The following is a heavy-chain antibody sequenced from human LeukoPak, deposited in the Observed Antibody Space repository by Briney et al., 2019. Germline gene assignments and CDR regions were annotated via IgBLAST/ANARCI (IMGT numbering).Heavy chain of an antibody. CDR2: ISYDGSNK. D-gene: IGHD4-17*01. V-gene: IGHV3-30*18. Sequence: GGSLRLSCAASGFTFSDHYMSWIRQAPGKGLEWVAVISYDGSNKYYADSVKGRFTISRDNSKNTLYLQMNSLRAEDTAVYYCAKVWDDYGDYTAGVGAFDIWGQGTMVTVSS. CDR1: GFTFSDHY. J-gene: IGHJ3*02. CDR3: AKVWDDYGDYTAGVGAFDI.